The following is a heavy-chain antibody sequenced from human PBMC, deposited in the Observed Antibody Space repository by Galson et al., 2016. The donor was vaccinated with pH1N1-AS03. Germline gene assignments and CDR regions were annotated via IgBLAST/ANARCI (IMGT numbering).Heavy chain of an antibody. CDR1: GDSITSGNYF. CDR3: ARDLGAGGPEDS. J-gene: IGHJ4*02. D-gene: IGHD3-3*01. CDR2: IHSSGST. V-gene: IGHV4-61*02. Sequence: TLSLTCTVSGDSITSGNYFWSWIRQPAGKGLEWIGRIHSSGSTDYNSSLKSRVIISVDTSNNEFYLKLSSVTAADTAVYYCARDLGAGGPEDSWGPGTRVTISS.